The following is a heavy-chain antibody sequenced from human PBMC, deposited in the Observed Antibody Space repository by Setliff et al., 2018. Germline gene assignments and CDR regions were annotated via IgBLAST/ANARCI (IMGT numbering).Heavy chain of an antibody. D-gene: IGHD1-1*01. CDR2: SYTSWST. Sequence: SETLSLTCAVSGSAISRGHYWGWIRQPPGKGGLEWIGQSYTSWSTNYNPSLKSRLTISVDTSKNQFSLKLRSVTAADTAVYYCARTGTYRYFDYWGQGALVTVSS. CDR1: GSAISRGHY. V-gene: IGHV4-38-2*01. CDR3: ARTGTYRYFDY. J-gene: IGHJ4*02.